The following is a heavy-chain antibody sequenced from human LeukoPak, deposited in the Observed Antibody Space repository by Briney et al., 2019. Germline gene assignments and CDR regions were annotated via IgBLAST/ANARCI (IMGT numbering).Heavy chain of an antibody. V-gene: IGHV4-39*01. D-gene: IGHD6-13*01. CDR2: IYYSGST. CDR3: ARHRQQLAAYYFDY. Sequence: SETLSLTCTVSGGSISSSSYYWGWIRQPPGKGLEWIGSIYYSGSTYYNPSLKSRVTISVDTSKNQFSLKLSSVTAADTAVYYCARHRQQLAAYYFDYWGQGTLVTVSS. J-gene: IGHJ4*02. CDR1: GGSISSSSYY.